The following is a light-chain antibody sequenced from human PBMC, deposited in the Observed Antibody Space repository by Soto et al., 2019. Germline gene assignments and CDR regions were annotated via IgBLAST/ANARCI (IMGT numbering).Light chain of an antibody. CDR3: QQYNNWPRT. CDR1: QSVSSSY. J-gene: IGKJ1*01. V-gene: IGKV3-15*01. Sequence: EIVLTQSPGTLSLSPGERATLSCRASQSVSSSYLAWYQQKPGQAPRLLIYGASTRATGIPARFSGSGSGTEFTLTISSLQSEDFVVYYCQQYNNWPRTFGQGTKVEIK. CDR2: GAS.